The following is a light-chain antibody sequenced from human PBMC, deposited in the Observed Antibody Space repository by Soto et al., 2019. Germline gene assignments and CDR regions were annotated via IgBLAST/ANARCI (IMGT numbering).Light chain of an antibody. J-gene: IGKJ2*03. V-gene: IGKV1-39*01. Sequence: DIQMTQSPSSLSASVGDRVTITCRASQSINRDLHWYQHRPGEAPHILISRAFSLQSGVPSRFSGSGFGTDFTLTISILQRDDFATYDCQQSHITQDSFGQWTTVEIK. CDR2: RAF. CDR3: QQSHITQDS. CDR1: QSINRD.